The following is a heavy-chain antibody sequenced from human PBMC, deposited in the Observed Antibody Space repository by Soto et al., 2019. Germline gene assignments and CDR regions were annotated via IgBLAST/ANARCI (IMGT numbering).Heavy chain of an antibody. CDR3: ARDLSQTGTAGFDY. V-gene: IGHV3-33*01. J-gene: IGHJ4*02. Sequence: GSLRLSCAASGFTFSSYGMHWVRQAPGKGLEWVAVIWYDGSNKYYADSVKGRFTISRDNSKNTLYLQTNSLRAEDTAVYYCARDLSQTGTAGFDYWGQGTLVTVSS. CDR1: GFTFSSYG. CDR2: IWYDGSNK. D-gene: IGHD1-1*01.